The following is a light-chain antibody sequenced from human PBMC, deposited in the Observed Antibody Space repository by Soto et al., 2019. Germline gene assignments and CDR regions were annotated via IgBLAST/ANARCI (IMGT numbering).Light chain of an antibody. Sequence: EIVLTQSPGTLSLSPWERATLSCRASQSVSSSYLAWYQQKPGQAPRLLISGASGRATGIPVRFSSSGSETDFTLTISRLEPEDFAVYYCQHYGTSWWTFGQGTKVDIK. CDR2: GAS. CDR3: QHYGTSWWT. CDR1: QSVSSSY. J-gene: IGKJ1*01. V-gene: IGKV3-20*01.